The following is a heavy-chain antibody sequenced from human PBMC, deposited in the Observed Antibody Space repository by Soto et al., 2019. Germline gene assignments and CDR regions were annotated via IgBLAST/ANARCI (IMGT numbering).Heavy chain of an antibody. J-gene: IGHJ5*02. V-gene: IGHV4-31*03. CDR3: ARMYSSGSGWFHP. CDR2: FYSSGSI. CDR1: GYSITAGGYY. Sequence: PSETVSLTCFVSGYSITAGGYYWSWIRHHPGKGLEWIGSFYSSGSIIYNPSLRSRVSISGDTSSNQFSMSLTSVTAADTARYYCARMYSSGSGWFHPWGQGTLVTVS. D-gene: IGHD6-19*01.